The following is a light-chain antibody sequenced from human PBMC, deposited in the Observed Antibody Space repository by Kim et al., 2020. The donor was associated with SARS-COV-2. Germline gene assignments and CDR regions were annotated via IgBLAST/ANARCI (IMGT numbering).Light chain of an antibody. CDR2: DAS. CDR3: QQFNDYPLT. V-gene: IGKV1D-13*01. CDR1: QGISSA. J-gene: IGKJ4*01. Sequence: GSLGDRVTITCRASQGISSALAWYQQKPGKAPNLLIYDASTLELGVPSRFSGSGSGTDFTLTISNLQPEDFATYYCQQFNDYPLTFGGGTKVDIK.